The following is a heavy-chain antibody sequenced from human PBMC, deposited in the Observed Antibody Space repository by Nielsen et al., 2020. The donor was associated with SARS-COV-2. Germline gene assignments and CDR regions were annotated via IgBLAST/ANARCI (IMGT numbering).Heavy chain of an antibody. CDR3: ARESAYNWNYGDY. D-gene: IGHD1-7*01. Sequence: GRSLRLSCAASGFTFSSYSMNWVRQAPGKGLEWVSSISSSSSYIYYADSVKGRFTISRDNAKNSLYLQMNSLRAEDTAVYYCARESAYNWNYGDYWGQGTLVTVSS. J-gene: IGHJ4*02. CDR1: GFTFSSYS. V-gene: IGHV3-21*01. CDR2: ISSSSSYI.